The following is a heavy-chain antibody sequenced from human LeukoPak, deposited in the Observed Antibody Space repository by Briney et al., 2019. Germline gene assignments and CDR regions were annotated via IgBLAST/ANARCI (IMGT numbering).Heavy chain of an antibody. CDR3: ARELGIEGYWYFDL. CDR1: GFTVRSYD. Sequence: GGSLRLSCAASGFTVRSYDMHWVRQVAGKGLEWVSAISTASNPHYAASVQGRFTIFRANAENSLYLQMNSLSAEDTAVYYCARELGIEGYWYFDLWSRGTLVTVSS. J-gene: IGHJ2*01. V-gene: IGHV3-13*05. CDR2: ISTASNP. D-gene: IGHD7-27*01.